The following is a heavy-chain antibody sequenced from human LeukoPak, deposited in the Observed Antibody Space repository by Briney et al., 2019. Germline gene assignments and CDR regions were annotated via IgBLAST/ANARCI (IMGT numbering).Heavy chain of an antibody. D-gene: IGHD3-22*01. CDR3: AREQRVHYYDSSGYFDS. J-gene: IGHJ4*02. CDR2: ISYDGSNK. CDR1: GFTFSSYA. Sequence: GGSLRLSCAASGFTFSSYAMHWVRQAPGKGLEWVAVISYDGSNKYYADSAKGRFTISRDNSKNMQYLQMNSLRAEDTAVYYCAREQRVHYYDSSGYFDSWGQGTLVTVSS. V-gene: IGHV3-30-3*01.